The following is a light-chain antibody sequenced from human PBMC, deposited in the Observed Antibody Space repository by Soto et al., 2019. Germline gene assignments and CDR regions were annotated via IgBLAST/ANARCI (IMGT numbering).Light chain of an antibody. V-gene: IGKV3-15*01. CDR1: QAVSSY. Sequence: EIVMTQSPAALSVSLGERVSLTCRASQAVSSYLAWYQQKPGQAPRLLISDASTRATDIPDRFSGSGSGTDFTLTISSLHSSDLAVYYCLQYSTWPPLYTFGQGTKLAIK. CDR3: LQYSTWPPLYT. J-gene: IGKJ2*01. CDR2: DAS.